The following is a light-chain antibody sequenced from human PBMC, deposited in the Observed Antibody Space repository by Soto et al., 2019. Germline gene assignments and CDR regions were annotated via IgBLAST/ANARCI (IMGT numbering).Light chain of an antibody. Sequence: DIQMTQSPSSLSASVGDRVTITCRASQSVSNYLNWYQQQSGKAPELLIYAASSLQSGVPSRFSGSGSGIDFTLTISSLQPEDFATYYCQQSYSTPWTFGQGTKVEIK. J-gene: IGKJ1*01. CDR2: AAS. CDR1: QSVSNY. CDR3: QQSYSTPWT. V-gene: IGKV1-39*01.